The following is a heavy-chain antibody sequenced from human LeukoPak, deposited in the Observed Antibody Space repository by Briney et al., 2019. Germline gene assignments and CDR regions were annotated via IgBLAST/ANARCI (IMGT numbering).Heavy chain of an antibody. D-gene: IGHD3-22*01. CDR3: ARGGYDSSGYYFAIDC. V-gene: IGHV4-61*08. Sequence: SQTLSLTCTVSGGSISSGGYYWSWIRQHPGKGLEWIGYIYYSGSTNYNPSLKSRVTISVDTSKNQFSLKLSSVTAADTAVYYCARGGYDSSGYYFAIDCWGQGTLVTVSS. J-gene: IGHJ4*02. CDR1: GGSISSGGYY. CDR2: IYYSGST.